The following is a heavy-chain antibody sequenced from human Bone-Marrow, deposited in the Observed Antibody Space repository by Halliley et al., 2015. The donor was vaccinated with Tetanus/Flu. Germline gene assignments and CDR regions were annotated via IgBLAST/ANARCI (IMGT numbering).Heavy chain of an antibody. CDR3: ATSIVATSSGNWFDP. J-gene: IGHJ5*02. Sequence: TLSLTCSVSGGSISSTHYWSWIRQSPGKGLEWIGYIYYSGTTNYNPSLESRVTIPVDTSKNQFSLKLSSVTAADTAVYYCATSIVATSSGNWFDPWGQGTLVTVSS. CDR2: IYYSGTT. V-gene: IGHV4-59*11. D-gene: IGHD5-12*01. CDR1: GGSISSTHY.